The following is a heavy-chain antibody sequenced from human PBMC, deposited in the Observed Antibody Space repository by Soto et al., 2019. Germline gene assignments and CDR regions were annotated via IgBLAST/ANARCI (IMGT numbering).Heavy chain of an antibody. Sequence: EVQLLESGGGLVQPGGSLRLSCAASGFTFSSYAMSWVRQAPGKGLEWVSAISGSGGSTYYADSVKGRFTISRDNSKNTLYLQMNSLRAEDTAVYYCAKDPGIAAAGPEYFQHWGQGTLVTVSS. CDR2: ISGSGGST. D-gene: IGHD6-13*01. CDR3: AKDPGIAAAGPEYFQH. CDR1: GFTFSSYA. J-gene: IGHJ1*01. V-gene: IGHV3-23*01.